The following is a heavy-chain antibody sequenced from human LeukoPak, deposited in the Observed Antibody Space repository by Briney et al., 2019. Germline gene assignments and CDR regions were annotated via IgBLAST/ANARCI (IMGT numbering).Heavy chain of an antibody. V-gene: IGHV1-8*03. CDR1: GYTFTSYD. Sequence: RASVKVSRKASGYTFTSYDINWVRQATGQGLEWMGWMNHNSGNTGYAQKFQGRVTITRNTSISTAYMELSSLRSEDTAVYYCARGPTNYFTRGYSGHDRPRGRAFDIWGQGTMVTASS. J-gene: IGHJ3*02. CDR2: MNHNSGNT. D-gene: IGHD5-12*01. CDR3: ARGPTNYFTRGYSGHDRPRGRAFDI.